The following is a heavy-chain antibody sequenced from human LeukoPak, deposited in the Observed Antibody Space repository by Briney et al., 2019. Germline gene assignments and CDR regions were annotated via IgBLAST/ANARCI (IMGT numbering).Heavy chain of an antibody. V-gene: IGHV4-30-4*01. Sequence: SETLSLTCTVSGGSISSGDYHWNWIRQPPGKGLEWIGFIHDSGSTLYNPSLKSRIIISRDVSRNQFPLQLTSVTAADTAVYYCARGFGSGNYYYGWFDPWGQGALVTVSS. CDR1: GGSISSGDYH. D-gene: IGHD3-10*01. J-gene: IGHJ5*02. CDR3: ARGFGSGNYYYGWFDP. CDR2: IHDSGST.